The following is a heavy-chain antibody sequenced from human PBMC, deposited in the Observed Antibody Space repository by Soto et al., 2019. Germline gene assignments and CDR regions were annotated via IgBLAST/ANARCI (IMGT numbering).Heavy chain of an antibody. Sequence: ASVKVSCKASGYTFSSLGFSWMRQAPGQGLEWMGWIYIDDTNYAQNFQGRVTLTTDTATSTAYIEVRSLRSDDTAVYYCATRSRVSPMPFDYWGQGTLVTVSS. J-gene: IGHJ4*02. CDR2: IYIDDT. CDR3: ATRSRVSPMPFDY. D-gene: IGHD2-2*01. V-gene: IGHV1-18*01. CDR1: GYTFSSLG.